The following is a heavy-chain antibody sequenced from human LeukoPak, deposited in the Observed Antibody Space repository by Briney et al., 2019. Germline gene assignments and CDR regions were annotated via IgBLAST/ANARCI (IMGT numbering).Heavy chain of an antibody. D-gene: IGHD2-2*02. CDR2: INHSEST. J-gene: IGHJ6*03. CDR1: GGSFSDYY. V-gene: IGHV4-34*01. CDR3: ARAQGRIRYCSSVDCYRYYYYYMDV. Sequence: PSETLSLTCAVYGGSFSDYYWSWIRQPPGKGLEWIGEINHSESTNYNPSLKSRVTISVDTSKNQFSPKLSSVTAADTAVYYCARAQGRIRYCSSVDCYRYYYYYMDVWGKGTTVTVSS.